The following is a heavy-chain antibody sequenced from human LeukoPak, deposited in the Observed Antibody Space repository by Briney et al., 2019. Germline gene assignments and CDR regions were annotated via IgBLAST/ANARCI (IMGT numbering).Heavy chain of an antibody. V-gene: IGHV3-23*01. CDR2: VIATDAST. CDR3: AKSSDSSGRYTHGMDV. Sequence: GGSLRLSCAASGFTFTRYAMAWVRQAPGKGLEWVSSVIATDASTRYADSVRGRFTISRDNFRSTVYLQMNSLRAEDTAIYYCAKSSDSSGRYTHGMDVWGQGTTVTVSS. J-gene: IGHJ6*02. D-gene: IGHD3-22*01. CDR1: GFTFTRYA.